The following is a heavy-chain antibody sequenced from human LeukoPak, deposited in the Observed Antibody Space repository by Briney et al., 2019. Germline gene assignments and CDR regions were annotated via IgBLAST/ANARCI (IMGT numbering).Heavy chain of an antibody. CDR1: GFTFSSYG. CDR3: ASFLGVDIVATTTSRYYYYYGMDV. D-gene: IGHD5-12*01. V-gene: IGHV3-33*01. Sequence: PGGSLRLSCAASGFTFSSYGMHWVRQAPGKGLEWVAVIWYDGSNKYYADSVKGRFTISRDNSKNTLYLQMNSLRAEDTAVYYCASFLGVDIVATTTSRYYYYYGMDVWGQGTTVTVSS. CDR2: IWYDGSNK. J-gene: IGHJ6*02.